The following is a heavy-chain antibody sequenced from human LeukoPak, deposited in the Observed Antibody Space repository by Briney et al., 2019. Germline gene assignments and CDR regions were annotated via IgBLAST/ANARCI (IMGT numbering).Heavy chain of an antibody. CDR2: IGGSGGDT. J-gene: IGHJ4*02. V-gene: IGHV3-23*01. CDR1: GFTFSNYA. Sequence: AGGSLRLSCVVSGFTFSNYAMTWVRQAPGKGLEWVSSIGGSGGDTHYADSVKGRFTISRDNFKNTLYLRMNSLRAEDTALYYCADWNYVHYWGQGTLVTVSS. CDR3: ADWNYVHY. D-gene: IGHD1-7*01.